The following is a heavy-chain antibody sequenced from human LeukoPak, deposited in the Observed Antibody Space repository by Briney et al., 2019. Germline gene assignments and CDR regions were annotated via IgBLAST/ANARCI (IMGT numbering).Heavy chain of an antibody. V-gene: IGHV4-34*01. J-gene: IGHJ4*02. CDR3: ARAMWRAVGYYFDY. D-gene: IGHD6-19*01. CDR2: INHSGST. Sequence: SETLSLTCAVYGGSFSGYYWSWIRQPPGKGLEWIGEINHSGSTNYNPSLKSRVTISVDTSKNQFSLKLSSVTAADTAVYYCARAMWRAVGYYFDYWGQGTLVTVSS. CDR1: GGSFSGYY.